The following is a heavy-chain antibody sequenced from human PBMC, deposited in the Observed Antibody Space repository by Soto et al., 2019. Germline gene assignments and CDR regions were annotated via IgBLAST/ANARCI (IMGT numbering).Heavy chain of an antibody. CDR3: AKDYYGSGSYYYSDAFDI. D-gene: IGHD3-10*01. Sequence: EVQLLESGGGLVQPGGSLRLSCAASGFTFSSYAMSWVRQAPGKGLEWVSAISGSGGSTYYADSVKGRFTISRDNSKNTLYLQMNSLRAEDTAVYYCAKDYYGSGSYYYSDAFDIWGQGTMVTVSS. V-gene: IGHV3-23*01. CDR2: ISGSGGST. CDR1: GFTFSSYA. J-gene: IGHJ3*02.